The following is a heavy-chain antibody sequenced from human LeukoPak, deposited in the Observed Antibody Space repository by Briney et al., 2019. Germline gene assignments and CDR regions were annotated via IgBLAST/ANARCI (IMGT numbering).Heavy chain of an antibody. D-gene: IGHD3-10*01. CDR3: ASNRYGSGSYYRNY. Sequence: GASLKVSCKASGGTFSSYAISWVRQAPGQGLEWMGGIIPIFGTANYAQKFQGRVTITADESTSTAYMELSSLRSEDTAVYYCASNRYGSGSYYRNYWGQGTLVTVSS. J-gene: IGHJ4*02. CDR1: GGTFSSYA. CDR2: IIPIFGTA. V-gene: IGHV1-69*13.